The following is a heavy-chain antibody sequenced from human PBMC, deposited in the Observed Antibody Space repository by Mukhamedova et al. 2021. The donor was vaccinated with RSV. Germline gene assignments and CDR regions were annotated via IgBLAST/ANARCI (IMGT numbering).Heavy chain of an antibody. D-gene: IGHD3-3*01. CDR1: SSYG. V-gene: IGHV3-30*02. CDR3: AKFDDFWSGSPYYFDY. J-gene: IGHJ4*01. CDR2: IRYEGSNK. Sequence: SSYGMHWVRQAPGKGLELVAFIRYEGSNKYYADSVKGRFTISRDNSKNTLYLQMNSLRAEDTAVYYCAKFDDFWSGSPYYFDYWG.